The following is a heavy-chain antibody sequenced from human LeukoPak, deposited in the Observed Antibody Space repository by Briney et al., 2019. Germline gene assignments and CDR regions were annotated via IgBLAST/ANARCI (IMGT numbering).Heavy chain of an antibody. J-gene: IGHJ4*02. CDR2: INYSGNT. D-gene: IGHD3-10*01. CDR1: GDSITRRY. Sequence: SETLSLTCTVSGDSITRRYWSWIRQPPGKGLEWIGYINYSGNTNYNPSLKSRVTISVDTYKNQFSLQLSSVTAADTAVYYCGRGGGGSYLEYSFNYWGQGTLVTVSS. V-gene: IGHV4-59*11. CDR3: GRGGGGSYLEYSFNY.